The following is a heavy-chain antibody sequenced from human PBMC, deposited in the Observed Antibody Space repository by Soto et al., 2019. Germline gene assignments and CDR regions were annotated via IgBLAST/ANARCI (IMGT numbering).Heavy chain of an antibody. CDR1: GFTFSSYA. J-gene: IGHJ6*02. CDR3: ARDWMRLGPPGSYYGMDV. V-gene: IGHV3-30-3*01. Sequence: GGSLRLSCAASGFTFSSYAMHWVRQAPGKGLEWVAVISYDGSNKYYADSVKGRFTISRDNSKNTLYLQMNSLRAEDTAVYYCARDWMRLGPPGSYYGMDVWGQGTTVTVSS. CDR2: ISYDGSNK. D-gene: IGHD6-19*01.